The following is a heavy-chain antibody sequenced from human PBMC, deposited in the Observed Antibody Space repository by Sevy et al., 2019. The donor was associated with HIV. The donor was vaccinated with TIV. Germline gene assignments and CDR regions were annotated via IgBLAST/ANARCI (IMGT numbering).Heavy chain of an antibody. Sequence: GGSLRLSCAASGFDFINYGMSWVRQAPGKGLEWVSVISGSGDITNYADSVKGRFVISRDNSKDTMYLQLNSLRAEHTAIYYGAKDIIVALVVPSPGYGIDFWGHGTSVTVSS. V-gene: IGHV3-23*01. CDR3: AKDIIVALVVPSPGYGIDF. J-gene: IGHJ6*02. D-gene: IGHD2-15*01. CDR2: ISGSGDIT. CDR1: GFDFINYG.